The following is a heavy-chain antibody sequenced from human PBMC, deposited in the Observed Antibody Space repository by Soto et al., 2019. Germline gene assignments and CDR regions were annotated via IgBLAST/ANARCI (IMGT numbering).Heavy chain of an antibody. CDR2: TYYSGGT. CDR3: ARQGYGSGSNLYGMEV. CDR1: GGSISSSSYY. V-gene: IGHV4-39*01. D-gene: IGHD3-10*01. J-gene: IGHJ6*02. Sequence: SETLSLTCTVSGGSISSSSYYWGWIRQPPGKGLEWIGSTYYSGGTYYNPSLKSRVTVSVDTSKNQFALKLRSVTAANTAMYYSARQGYGSGSNLYGMEVWDQGTTVNVSS.